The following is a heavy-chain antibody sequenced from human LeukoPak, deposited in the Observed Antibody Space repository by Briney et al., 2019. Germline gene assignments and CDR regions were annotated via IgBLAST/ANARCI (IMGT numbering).Heavy chain of an antibody. D-gene: IGHD1-26*01. CDR2: TYYRSKLYN. J-gene: IGHJ5*02. V-gene: IGHV6-1*01. CDR3: ARAEWELFWFDP. Sequence: SQTLSLTCAISGDSFSSNSAAWNWIRQSPSRGLEWLGRTYYRSKLYNDYAVSVKSLITINPDTSKNQFSLQLNSVTPEDTAVYYCARAEWELFWFDPWGQGTLVTVSS. CDR1: GDSFSSNSAA.